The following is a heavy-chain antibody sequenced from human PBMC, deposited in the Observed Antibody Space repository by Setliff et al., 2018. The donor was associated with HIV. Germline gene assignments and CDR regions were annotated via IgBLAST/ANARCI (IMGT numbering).Heavy chain of an antibody. V-gene: IGHV1-69*13. Sequence: SVKVSCKASRGIFTSYIFSWVRQAPGQGLEWMGGIIPLFGTSKYAQKFQGRVTITADDSTSTAYMELSSLRSEDTALYYCARDRHWNGNLLCWFDPWGQGTLVTVSS. CDR2: IIPLFGTS. CDR3: ARDRHWNGNLLCWFDP. CDR1: RGIFTSYI. D-gene: IGHD1-1*01. J-gene: IGHJ5*02.